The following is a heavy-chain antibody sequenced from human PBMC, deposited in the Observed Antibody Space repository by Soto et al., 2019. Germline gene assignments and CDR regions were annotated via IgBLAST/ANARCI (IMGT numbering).Heavy chain of an antibody. CDR2: IIPIFGTA. Sequence: QVQLVQSGAEVKKPGSSVKVSYKASGGTFSSYAISWVRQAPGQGLEWMGGIIPIFGTANYAQKFQGRVTITADESTSTAYMELSSLRSEDTAVYYCARDIGVITGTTGGSDYWGQGTLVTVSS. CDR3: ARDIGVITGTTGGSDY. V-gene: IGHV1-69*01. D-gene: IGHD1-7*01. CDR1: GGTFSSYA. J-gene: IGHJ4*02.